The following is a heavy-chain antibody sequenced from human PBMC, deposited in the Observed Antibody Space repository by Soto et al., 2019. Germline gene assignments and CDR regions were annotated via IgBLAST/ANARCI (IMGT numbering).Heavy chain of an antibody. CDR3: ASSDYGSGGENRNYYDSSGPKY. Sequence: LSLTCAVPGGSISSSNWWSWVRQPPGKGLEWIGEIYHSGSTNYNPSLKSRVTISVDKSKNQFSLKLSSVTAADTAVYYCASSDYGSGGENRNYYDSSGPKYWGQGTLVTVSS. CDR2: IYHSGST. J-gene: IGHJ4*02. CDR1: GGSISSSNW. V-gene: IGHV4-4*02. D-gene: IGHD3-22*01.